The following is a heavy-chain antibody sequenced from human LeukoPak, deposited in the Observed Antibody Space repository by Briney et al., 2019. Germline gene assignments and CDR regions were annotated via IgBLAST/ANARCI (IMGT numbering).Heavy chain of an antibody. CDR1: GFRFSEYT. V-gene: IGHV3-23*01. Sequence: PGGSLRLSCAASGFRFSEYTMTWVRQAPGKGPEWVSAIGGRGGSTYYADSLGGRFTISRGNSKDMVYLQMNSLKVEDTATYYCGKEGGAWGQGTKVTVSS. J-gene: IGHJ5*02. D-gene: IGHD3-16*01. CDR2: IGGRGGST. CDR3: GKEGGA.